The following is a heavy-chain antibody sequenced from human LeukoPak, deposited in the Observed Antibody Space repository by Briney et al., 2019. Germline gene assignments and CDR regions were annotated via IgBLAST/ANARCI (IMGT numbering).Heavy chain of an antibody. V-gene: IGHV3-23*01. CDR2: ISGSGGST. CDR1: GFTFSSYA. Sequence: GGSLRLSCAASGFTFSSYAMSWVRQAPGKGLEWVSAISGSGGSTYYADSVKDRFTISRDNAKFSLYLQMNSLRAEDTAVYYCARTQIGGYFDYWGQGALVTVSS. J-gene: IGHJ4*02. CDR3: ARTQIGGYFDY. D-gene: IGHD3-10*01.